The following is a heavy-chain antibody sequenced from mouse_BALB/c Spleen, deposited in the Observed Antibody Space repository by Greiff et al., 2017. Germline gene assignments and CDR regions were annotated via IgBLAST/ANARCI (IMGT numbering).Heavy chain of an antibody. J-gene: IGHJ3*01. D-gene: IGHD2-3*01. CDR3: ARSIYDGSLAWFAY. CDR1: GYSITSDYA. CDR2: ISYSGST. Sequence: VQLKESGPGLVKPSQSLSLTCTVTGYSITSDYAWNWIRQFPGNKLEWMGYISYSGSTSYNPSLKSRISITRDTSKNQFFLQLNSVTTEDTATYYCARSIYDGSLAWFAYWGQGTLVTVSA. V-gene: IGHV3-2*02.